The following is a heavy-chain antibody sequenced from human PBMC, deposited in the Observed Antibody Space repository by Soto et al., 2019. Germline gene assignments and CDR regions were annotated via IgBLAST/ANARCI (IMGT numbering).Heavy chain of an antibody. D-gene: IGHD5-18*01. CDR1: GGSISSYY. CDR3: ARSDSYGPFDY. CDR2: IYYSGST. Sequence: QVQLQESGPGLVKPSETLSLTCTVSGGSISSYYWSWIRQPPGKGLEWIGYIYYSGSTNYNPSLTSRVTISVDTSKNQFSLKLSSVTAADTAVYYCARSDSYGPFDYWGQGTLVTVSS. J-gene: IGHJ4*02. V-gene: IGHV4-59*01.